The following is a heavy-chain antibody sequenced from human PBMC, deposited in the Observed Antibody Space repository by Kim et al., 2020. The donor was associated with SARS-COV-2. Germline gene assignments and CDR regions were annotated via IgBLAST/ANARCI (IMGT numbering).Heavy chain of an antibody. CDR3: AGGGPWQSHSGGIDH. J-gene: IGHJ4*02. D-gene: IGHD1-26*01. Sequence: GGSLRLSCAASGSTFGSYAMPWVRQAPGKGLEGVPVISYVGSNKYYADSVKGRFTISRDNSKNTLYLQMTSRRAEDTAVYYCAGGGPWQSHSGGIDHWGQGTLVTVSS. CDR1: GSTFGSYA. CDR2: ISYVGSNK. V-gene: IGHV3-30-3*01.